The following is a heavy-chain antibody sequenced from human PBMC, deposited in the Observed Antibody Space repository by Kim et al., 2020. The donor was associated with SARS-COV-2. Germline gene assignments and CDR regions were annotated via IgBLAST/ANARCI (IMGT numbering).Heavy chain of an antibody. V-gene: IGHV3-21*01. CDR1: GFTFSGFG. D-gene: IGHD5-12*01. J-gene: IGHJ4*01. CDR3: ARGPYCDGWIDGYICFDD. Sequence: GGSLRLSCAASGFTFSGFGMNWVRQAPGKGLEWVSSISSTSNNLKYADSLKGRFTISRDNAKNSLYLQMNSLSVEDTAVYYCARGPYCDGWIDGYICFDDWGQGTVVTVSS. CDR2: ISSTSNNL.